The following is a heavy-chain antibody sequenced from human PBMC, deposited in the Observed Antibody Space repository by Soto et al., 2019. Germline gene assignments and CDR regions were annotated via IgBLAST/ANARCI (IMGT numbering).Heavy chain of an antibody. J-gene: IGHJ3*02. CDR2: ISSSSSYI. D-gene: IGHD3-22*01. Sequence: PGGSLRLSCAASGFTFSSYSMNWVRQAPGKGLEWVSSISSSSSYIYYADSVKGRFTISRDNAKNSLYLQMNSLRAEDTAVYYCARDHSPPYYDSSGYYWGMRTFDIWGQGTMVTVS. CDR3: ARDHSPPYYDSSGYYWGMRTFDI. CDR1: GFTFSSYS. V-gene: IGHV3-21*01.